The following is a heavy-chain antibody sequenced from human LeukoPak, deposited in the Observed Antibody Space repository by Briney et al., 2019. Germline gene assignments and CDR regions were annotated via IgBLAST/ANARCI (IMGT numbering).Heavy chain of an antibody. CDR3: AKAGVIAARLGAFDI. CDR1: GFTFSSYG. Sequence: PGGSLRLSCAASGFTFSSYGMHWVRQAPGKGLEWVAFIRNDGTNKYYADSVKGRFTISRDNSENTVYLQMNSLRVGDTAVYHCAKAGVIAARLGAFDIWGQGTMVTVSS. CDR2: IRNDGTNK. J-gene: IGHJ3*02. V-gene: IGHV3-30*02. D-gene: IGHD6-6*01.